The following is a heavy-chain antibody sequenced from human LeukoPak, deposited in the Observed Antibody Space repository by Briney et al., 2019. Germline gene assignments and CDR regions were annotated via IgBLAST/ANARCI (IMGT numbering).Heavy chain of an antibody. D-gene: IGHD2-15*01. Sequence: PAGRSLRLSCVASEFTFGDYAMHWVRQVPGKGLEWVSGISWNSGLIGYEDPVKGRFTISRDNTKNSLYLQMNSLSTEDTALYYCAKDRTATPDAFDVWGQGTMATISS. CDR1: EFTFGDYA. V-gene: IGHV3-9*01. CDR3: AKDRTATPDAFDV. J-gene: IGHJ3*01. CDR2: ISWNSGLI.